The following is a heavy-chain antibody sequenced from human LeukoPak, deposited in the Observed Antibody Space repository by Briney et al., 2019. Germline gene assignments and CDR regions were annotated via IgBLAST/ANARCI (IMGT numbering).Heavy chain of an antibody. Sequence: SETLSLTCTVSGGSVSGSDYYWGWIRQPPGKGLEWIGSLYYSGSTSYNPSLKSRVTMSVDTSKNQFSLKLSSVTAADTAVYYCARTSSWSHPDYWGQGTLVTVPS. V-gene: IGHV4-39*07. CDR2: LYYSGST. CDR3: ARTSSWSHPDY. J-gene: IGHJ4*02. D-gene: IGHD6-13*01. CDR1: GGSVSGSDYY.